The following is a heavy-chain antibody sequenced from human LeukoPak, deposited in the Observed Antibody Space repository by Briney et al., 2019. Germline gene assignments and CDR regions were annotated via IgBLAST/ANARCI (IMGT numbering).Heavy chain of an antibody. J-gene: IGHJ3*02. Sequence: GGSLRLSCAASGFTVSSNYMSWVRQAPGKGLEWVSVIYSGGSTYYADSVKGRFTISRDNAKNSLYLQMNSLRAEDTAVYYCARPIRLAARNDAFDIWGQGTMVTVSS. CDR3: ARPIRLAARNDAFDI. V-gene: IGHV3-53*01. CDR1: GFTVSSNY. CDR2: IYSGGST. D-gene: IGHD6-6*01.